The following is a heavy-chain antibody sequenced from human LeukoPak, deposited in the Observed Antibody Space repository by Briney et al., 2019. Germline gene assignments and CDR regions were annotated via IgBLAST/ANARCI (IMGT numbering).Heavy chain of an antibody. V-gene: IGHV4-34*10. Sequence: SETLSLTCAVYGGSFSGYYWSWIRQPPGKGLEWIGEIIHSGSPNYNPSLKSRVTMSIDTSKNQFSLSLSSVTAADTAVYYCARDTYDYVWGRSYYMDVWGKGTTVTISS. CDR3: ARDTYDYVWGRSYYMDV. D-gene: IGHD3-16*01. CDR1: GGSFSGYY. J-gene: IGHJ6*03. CDR2: IIHSGSP.